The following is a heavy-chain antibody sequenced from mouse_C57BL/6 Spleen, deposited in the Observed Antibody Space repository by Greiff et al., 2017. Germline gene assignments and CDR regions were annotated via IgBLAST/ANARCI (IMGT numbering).Heavy chain of an antibody. CDR3: ARGGLRRDYYAMDY. J-gene: IGHJ4*01. V-gene: IGHV5-17*01. CDR1: GFTFSDYG. CDR2: ISSGSSTI. Sequence: DVQLVESGGGLVKPGGSLKLSCAASGFTFSDYGMHWVRQAPEKGLEWVAYISSGSSTIYYADTVKGRFTISRDNAKNTLFLQMTSLRSEDTAMYYCARGGLRRDYYAMDYWGQGTSVTVSS. D-gene: IGHD2-4*01.